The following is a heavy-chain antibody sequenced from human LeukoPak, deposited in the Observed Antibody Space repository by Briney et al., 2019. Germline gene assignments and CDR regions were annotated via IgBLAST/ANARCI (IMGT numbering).Heavy chain of an antibody. J-gene: IGHJ5*02. D-gene: IGHD3-22*01. CDR2: IYYSGST. CDR1: VTSISSSY. CDR3: ARGQPQRYSSGWYVNWFDP. V-gene: IGHV4-59*01. Sequence: SETLSLTCSVSVTSISSSYWSWIRQPPGKRVEWIGYIYYSGSTKYNPSLKSRVTISVDTSKNQFSLKVNSVAAADTAVYYCARGQPQRYSSGWYVNWFDPWGQGTLVTVSS.